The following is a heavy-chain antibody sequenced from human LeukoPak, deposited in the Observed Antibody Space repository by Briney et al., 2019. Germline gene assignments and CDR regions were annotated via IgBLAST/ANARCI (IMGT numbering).Heavy chain of an antibody. CDR3: ARSWWELPLDY. V-gene: IGHV3-21*01. Sequence: PGGSLRLSRAASGFNFNDYAMTWVRQAPGKGLEWVSGISGGSGNRDYGDSVKGRFTISRDNAKNSLYLQMNSLRAEDTAVYYCARSWWELPLDYWGQGTLVTVSS. CDR2: ISGGSGNR. CDR1: GFNFNDYA. J-gene: IGHJ4*02. D-gene: IGHD1-26*01.